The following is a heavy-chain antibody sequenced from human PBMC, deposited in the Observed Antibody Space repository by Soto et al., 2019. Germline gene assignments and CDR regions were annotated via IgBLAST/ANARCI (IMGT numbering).Heavy chain of an antibody. D-gene: IGHD6-13*01. CDR3: AKDIAAATTEYFKH. Sequence: GGSLRLSCAASGFTFSSYAMSWVRQAPGKGLEWVSGISDSGGNTYYADSVKGRFTNSRDNSKNTLYLQMSSLRVEDTAVYYCAKDIAAATTEYFKHWGQGTLVTVSS. CDR2: ISDSGGNT. CDR1: GFTFSSYA. J-gene: IGHJ1*01. V-gene: IGHV3-23*01.